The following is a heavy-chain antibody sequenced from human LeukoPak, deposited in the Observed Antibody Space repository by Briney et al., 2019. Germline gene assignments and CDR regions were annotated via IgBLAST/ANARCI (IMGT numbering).Heavy chain of an antibody. Sequence: GGSLRLSCAASGFTFSSYAMSWVRQAPGKGLEWVSAISGSGGSTYYADSVKGRFTISRDNSKNTLYLQMNSLRAEDTAVYYRAKQPWFGELLSLDYWGQGTLVTVSS. J-gene: IGHJ4*02. CDR3: AKQPWFGELLSLDY. CDR1: GFTFSSYA. CDR2: ISGSGGST. V-gene: IGHV3-23*01. D-gene: IGHD3-10*01.